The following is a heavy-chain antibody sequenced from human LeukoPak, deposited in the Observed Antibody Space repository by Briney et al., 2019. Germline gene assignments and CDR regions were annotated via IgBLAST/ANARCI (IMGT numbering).Heavy chain of an antibody. CDR1: GDSVSGSDSY. CDR3: ARRRYYDGSGYLE. J-gene: IGHJ1*01. Sequence: SETLSLTCSVSGDSVSGSDSYWDWIRQPPGKGLEWVGTIYYSGRTYYSPSLKSRVTMSVDPSNNQFSLNLRSVTAADTALYYCARRRYYDGSGYLEWGQGTLLSASS. CDR2: IYYSGRT. D-gene: IGHD3-22*01. V-gene: IGHV4-39*01.